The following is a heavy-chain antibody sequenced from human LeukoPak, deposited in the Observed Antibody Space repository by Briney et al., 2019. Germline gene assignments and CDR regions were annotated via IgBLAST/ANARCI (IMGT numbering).Heavy chain of an antibody. CDR3: AREDGSGSISWFDP. CDR1: GGSISSGGYY. J-gene: IGHJ5*02. D-gene: IGHD3-10*01. Sequence: SQTLSLTCTVSGGSISSGGYYWSWIRQHPGKGLEWIGYIYYSGSTYYNPSLKSRVTISVDTSKNQFSLRLSSVTAADTAVYYCAREDGSGSISWFDPWGQGTLVTVSS. V-gene: IGHV4-31*03. CDR2: IYYSGST.